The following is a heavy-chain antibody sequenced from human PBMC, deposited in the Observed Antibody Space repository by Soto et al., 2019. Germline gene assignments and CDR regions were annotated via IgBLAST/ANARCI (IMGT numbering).Heavy chain of an antibody. V-gene: IGHV3-21*01. CDR3: ARPQLFDVYCSGSSSYSNYYYYVDV. CDR1: GFTFSSYS. Sequence: LRLSCAASGFTFSSYSMNWVRQAPGKGLEWVSSISSSSSYIYYADSAKGRFTISRDNAKNSLYLQMNSLRAEDTAVYYCARPQLFDVYCSGSSSYSNYYYYVDVWGKGTTVTVSS. J-gene: IGHJ6*03. D-gene: IGHD2-15*01. CDR2: ISSSSSYI.